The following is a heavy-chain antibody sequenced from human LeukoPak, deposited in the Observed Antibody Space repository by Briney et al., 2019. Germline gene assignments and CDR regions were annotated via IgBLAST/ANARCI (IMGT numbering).Heavy chain of an antibody. J-gene: IGHJ6*03. CDR1: GYTFTGYY. D-gene: IGHD1-26*01. CDR2: INPNSGST. CDR3: ARDAGSSSDYMDV. Sequence: ASVKVSCKASGYTFTGYYMHWVRQAPGQGLEWIGWINPNSGSTNYAQKFQGRVTMTRDTSISTAYMELSRLRSDDTAVYYCARDAGSSSDYMDVWGKGTTVTVSS. V-gene: IGHV1-2*02.